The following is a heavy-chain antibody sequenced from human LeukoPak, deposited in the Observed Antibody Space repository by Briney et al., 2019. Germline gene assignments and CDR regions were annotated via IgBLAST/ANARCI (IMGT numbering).Heavy chain of an antibody. CDR3: ARDPPSWRELGREAFDI. Sequence: SVKVSCKASGGTFSSYAISWVRQAPGQGLEWMGGIIPIFGTANYAQKFQGRVTITADESTSTAYMELSSLRSEDTAVYYCARDPPSWRELGREAFDIWGQGTMVTISS. V-gene: IGHV1-69*01. J-gene: IGHJ3*02. D-gene: IGHD1-26*01. CDR2: IIPIFGTA. CDR1: GGTFSSYA.